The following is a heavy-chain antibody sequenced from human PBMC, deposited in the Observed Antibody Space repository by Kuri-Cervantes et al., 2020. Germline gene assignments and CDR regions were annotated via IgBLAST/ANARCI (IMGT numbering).Heavy chain of an antibody. CDR2: ISGSGGST. J-gene: IGHJ4*02. CDR1: GFTVSSNY. Sequence: GKSLKISCAASGFTVSSNYMSWVRQAPGKGLEWVSTISGSGGSTYYADSVKGRFTISRDNSKNTLYLQMNSLRAEDTAVYYCAKEGGSGYSGYYFDYWGQGTLVTVSS. V-gene: IGHV3-23*01. D-gene: IGHD5-12*01. CDR3: AKEGGSGYSGYYFDY.